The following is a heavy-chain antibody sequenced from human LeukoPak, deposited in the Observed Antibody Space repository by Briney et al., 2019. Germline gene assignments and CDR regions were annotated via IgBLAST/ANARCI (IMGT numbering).Heavy chain of an antibody. CDR2: ISYEGSKK. CDR1: GFSLSGYG. J-gene: IGHJ4*02. D-gene: IGHD6-6*01. V-gene: IGHV3-30-3*01. CDR3: ARVRAAHYYDY. Sequence: PGRSLRLSCAASGFSLSGYGMHWVRQAPGKGLEWVAVISYEGSKKYYADSVEGRFTISRDNPKNTQYLEMNSQKAEDTAVYYCARVRAAHYYDYWGQGTLVTVSS.